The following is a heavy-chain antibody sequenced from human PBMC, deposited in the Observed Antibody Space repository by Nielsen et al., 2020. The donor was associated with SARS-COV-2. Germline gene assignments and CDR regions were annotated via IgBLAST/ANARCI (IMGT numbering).Heavy chain of an antibody. CDR2: IIPIFGTA. V-gene: IGHV1-69*06. CDR3: ASAPRSLVSAPWDY. D-gene: IGHD2-8*01. J-gene: IGHJ4*02. CDR1: GGTFSSYA. Sequence: SVKVSCKASGGTFSSYAISWVRQAPGQGLEWMGGIIPIFGTANYAQKFQGRVTITADKSTSTAYMELSSLRSEDTAVYYCASAPRSLVSAPWDYWGQGTLATVSS.